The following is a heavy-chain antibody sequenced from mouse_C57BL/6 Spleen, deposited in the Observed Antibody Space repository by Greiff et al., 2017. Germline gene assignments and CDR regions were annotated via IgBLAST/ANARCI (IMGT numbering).Heavy chain of an antibody. D-gene: IGHD3-2*02. J-gene: IGHJ4*01. CDR1: GYAFSSYW. CDR3: ARPETAQSSMDC. V-gene: IGHV1-80*01. Sequence: QVQLKQSGAELVKPGASVKISCKASGYAFSSYWMNWVKQRPGKGLEWIGQIYPGDGDTNYNGKFKGKATLTSDKSSRTAYMQLSSLTSEDSAVYFCARPETAQSSMDCWGQGASVTVAS. CDR2: IYPGDGDT.